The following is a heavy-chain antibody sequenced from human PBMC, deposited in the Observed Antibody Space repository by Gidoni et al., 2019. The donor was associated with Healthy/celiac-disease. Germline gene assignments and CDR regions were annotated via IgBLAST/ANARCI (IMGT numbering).Heavy chain of an antibody. Sequence: QVQLQEWGPGLGKTAETRSRSCTVSGGSISSYYWSWIRRPPGKVLEWLGYIYYRGGTHYNPSLKSRVTISVDTSKNQFSLKLSSVTAADTAVYYCARIVMALVGAFDIWGQGTMVTVSS. CDR2: IYYRGGT. D-gene: IGHD2-2*01. CDR1: GGSISSYY. CDR3: ARIVMALVGAFDI. J-gene: IGHJ3*02. V-gene: IGHV4-59*01.